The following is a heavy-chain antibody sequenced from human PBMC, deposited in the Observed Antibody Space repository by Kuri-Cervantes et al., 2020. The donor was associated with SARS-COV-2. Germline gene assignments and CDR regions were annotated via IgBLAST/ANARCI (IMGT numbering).Heavy chain of an antibody. CDR1: GYSISSGCY. CDR3: ARDKFEMATIPDAFDI. D-gene: IGHD5-24*01. J-gene: IGHJ3*02. Sequence: SETLSLTCTVSGYSISSGCYWGWIRQPPGKGLEWIGSIYHSGSTYYNPSLKSRVTISVDTSKNQFSLKLSSVTAADTAVYYCARDKFEMATIPDAFDIWGQGTMVTVSS. V-gene: IGHV4-38-2*02. CDR2: IYHSGST.